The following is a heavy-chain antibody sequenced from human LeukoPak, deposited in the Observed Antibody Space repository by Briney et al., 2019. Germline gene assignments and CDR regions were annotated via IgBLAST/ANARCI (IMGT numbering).Heavy chain of an antibody. Sequence: SETLSLTCTVSGGSIGSYYWSWIRQPAGKGLEWIGRIYTSGSTNYNPSLKSRVTMSVDTSKNQFSLKLSSVTAADTAVYYCARDNIVVVAATKAYYFDYWGQGTLVTVSS. CDR1: GGSIGSYY. V-gene: IGHV4-4*07. D-gene: IGHD2-15*01. CDR2: IYTSGST. J-gene: IGHJ4*02. CDR3: ARDNIVVVAATKAYYFDY.